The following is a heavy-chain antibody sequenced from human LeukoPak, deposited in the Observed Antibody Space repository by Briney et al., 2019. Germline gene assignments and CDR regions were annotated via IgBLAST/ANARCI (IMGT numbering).Heavy chain of an antibody. CDR1: GGSISSSY. J-gene: IGHJ4*02. D-gene: IGHD2-15*01. CDR2: IYTSGGT. Sequence: SETLSLTCTVSGGSISSSYWSWIRQPPGKGLEWVGYIYTSGGTNYNPSLKSRVTISADTSKSQFSLNLSSVTAADTAVYYCARRRSGGRDFDYFGQGTLVTVSS. V-gene: IGHV4-4*09. CDR3: ARRRSGGRDFDY.